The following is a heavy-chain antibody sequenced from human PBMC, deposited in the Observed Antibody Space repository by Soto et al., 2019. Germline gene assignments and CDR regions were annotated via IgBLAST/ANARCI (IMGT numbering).Heavy chain of an antibody. CDR2: IDEYGSTI. CDR3: TRDIGGKGAY. D-gene: IGHD3-10*01. Sequence: GGSLRLSXAASGFTFSSYWMHWVRQVPGKGLLWVSRIDEYGSTINYADSVKGRFTISRDNARNTLYLEMNSLRAEDTALYYCTRDIGGKGAYWGPGTLVTVSS. V-gene: IGHV3-74*01. CDR1: GFTFSSYW. J-gene: IGHJ4*02.